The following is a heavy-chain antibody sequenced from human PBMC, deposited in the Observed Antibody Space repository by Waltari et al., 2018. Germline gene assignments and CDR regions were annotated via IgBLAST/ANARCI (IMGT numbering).Heavy chain of an antibody. CDR2: IQQNGSEK. Sequence: EVQLVEYGGDVVQPGGSLVLSCAASGFSLSRSWMTWVRQTPGKGLEVVGNIQQNGSEKWYADSVKGRFTVSRDNAMNLVYLQMNSLRVEDTAVYYCARDLVATPPWGQGTLVTVSS. CDR1: GFSLSRSW. CDR3: ARDLVATPP. J-gene: IGHJ5*02. V-gene: IGHV3-7*01. D-gene: IGHD2-21*02.